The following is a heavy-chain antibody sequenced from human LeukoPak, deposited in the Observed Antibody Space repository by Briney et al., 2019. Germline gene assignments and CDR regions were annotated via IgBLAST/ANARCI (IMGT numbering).Heavy chain of an antibody. V-gene: IGHV4-61*02. J-gene: IGHJ4*02. D-gene: IGHD3-22*01. CDR2: IYTSGST. Sequence: SETLSLTCTVSGGSISSGSYYWSWIRQPAGKGLEWIGRIYTSGSTNYNPSLKSRVTISVDTSKNQFSLKLSSVTAADTAAYFCARAPHFFDTSGSRYYFDYWGQGALVTVSS. CDR3: ARAPHFFDTSGSRYYFDY. CDR1: GGSISSGSYY.